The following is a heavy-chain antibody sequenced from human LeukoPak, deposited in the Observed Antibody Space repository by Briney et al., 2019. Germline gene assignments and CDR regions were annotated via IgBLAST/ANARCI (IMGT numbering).Heavy chain of an antibody. CDR1: GFTFSNYA. Sequence: PGGSLRLSCAASGFTFSNYAMSWVRQAPGKGLEWVSSMSGSGGSTYYADSVKGRFTISRDNSKNTLYLQMNNLRAEDTALNYCAKNQGQWLVPVDYWGQGTLVTVPS. CDR3: AKNQGQWLVPVDY. J-gene: IGHJ4*02. V-gene: IGHV3-23*01. D-gene: IGHD6-19*01. CDR2: MSGSGGST.